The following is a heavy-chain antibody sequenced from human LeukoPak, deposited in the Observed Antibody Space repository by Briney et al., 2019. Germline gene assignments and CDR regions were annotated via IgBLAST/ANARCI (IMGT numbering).Heavy chain of an antibody. Sequence: PSETLSLTCTVSGGSISSYYWSWIRQPPGKGLEWIGYIYYSGSTNYNPSLKSRVTISVDTSKNQFSLKLSSATAADTAVYYCAGASYDSSGVHWGQGTLVTVSS. CDR2: IYYSGST. D-gene: IGHD3-22*01. J-gene: IGHJ4*02. CDR3: AGASYDSSGVH. V-gene: IGHV4-59*01. CDR1: GGSISSYY.